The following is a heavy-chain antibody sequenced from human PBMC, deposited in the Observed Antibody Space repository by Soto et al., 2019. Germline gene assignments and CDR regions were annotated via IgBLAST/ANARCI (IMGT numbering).Heavy chain of an antibody. V-gene: IGHV4-39*01. CDR3: ARPSVDTPMAPFDY. J-gene: IGHJ4*01. D-gene: IGHD5-18*01. CDR1: GDSIISGGYF. Sequence: RSLTCTVSGDSIISGGYFWGWVRQPPGRGLEWIGSIHYSGRTFDNPSLKSRLTMSVDTSRNQLSLKLASVTAADTAMYYCARPSVDTPMAPFDYWGHATLATVYS. CDR2: IHYSGRT.